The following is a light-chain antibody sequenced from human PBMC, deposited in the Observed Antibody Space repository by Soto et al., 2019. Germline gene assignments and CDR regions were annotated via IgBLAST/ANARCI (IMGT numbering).Light chain of an antibody. CDR1: QSINMW. CDR2: RAS. CDR3: LQYKTDLRT. Sequence: DIQMTQSPSTLSASVGERVTISCRASQSINMWLAWYQQKPGKAPKLLVYRASSLESGVPSRFSGSGSGTEFTLTISSLQPEDFATYYCLQYKTDLRTFGQGTKVDIK. J-gene: IGKJ1*01. V-gene: IGKV1-5*03.